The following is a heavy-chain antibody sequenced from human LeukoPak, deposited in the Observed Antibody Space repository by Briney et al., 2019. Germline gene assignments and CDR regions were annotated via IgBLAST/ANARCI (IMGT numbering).Heavy chain of an antibody. Sequence: GGSLRLSCAASGFTFSDYYMSWIRQAPGKGLEGVSYISSSSSYTNYADSVKGRFTISRDNAKNSLYLQMNSLRAEDTAVYYCARDPKLVTATYYYYYGMDVWGQGTTVTVSS. CDR3: ARDPKLVTATYYYYYGMDV. CDR2: ISSSSSYT. D-gene: IGHD2-21*02. V-gene: IGHV3-11*05. J-gene: IGHJ6*02. CDR1: GFTFSDYY.